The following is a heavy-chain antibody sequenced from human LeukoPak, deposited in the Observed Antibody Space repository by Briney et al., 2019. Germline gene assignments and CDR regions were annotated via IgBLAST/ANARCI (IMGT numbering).Heavy chain of an antibody. Sequence: GGSLRLSCAASGFTFSSYSMNWVRQAPGKGLEWVAYISRSGSTKHCADSVKVRFTISRDNARNSLYLQMNSLRAEDTAVYYCATFGGTTARPLAAEFSFDCWGQGTLVTVSS. CDR3: ATFGGTTARPLAAEFSFDC. CDR1: GFTFSSYS. CDR2: ISRSGSTK. D-gene: IGHD1/OR15-1a*01. V-gene: IGHV3-48*01. J-gene: IGHJ4*02.